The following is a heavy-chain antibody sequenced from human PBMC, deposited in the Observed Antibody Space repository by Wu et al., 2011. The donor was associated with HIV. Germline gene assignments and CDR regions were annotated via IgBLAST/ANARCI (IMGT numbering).Heavy chain of an antibody. Sequence: QVQLVQSGTEVREPGSSVKMSCRASGDSFNNYAISWVRQAPGQGLEWLGRVLPLFGTPTYAQRIQNRATITADDSTSTSYMDLSGLRSEDTAIYYCARDYYYDTSGDDYQGEPFDIWGQGQRSSSLQ. V-gene: IGHV1-69*15. CDR3: ARDYYYDTSGDDYQGEPFDI. CDR1: GDSFNNYA. J-gene: IGHJ3*02. CDR2: VLPLFGTP. D-gene: IGHD3-22*01.